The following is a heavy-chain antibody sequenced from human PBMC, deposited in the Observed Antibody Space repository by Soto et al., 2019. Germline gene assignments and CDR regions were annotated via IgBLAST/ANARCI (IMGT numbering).Heavy chain of an antibody. V-gene: IGHV3-33*01. CDR2: IWYEGNNK. Sequence: QVQLVESGGGVVQPGRSLRLSCAVSGFTFSSYGMHWVRQAPGKGLEWVASIWYEGNNKNYGDSVKGRFTISRDSSRKTLYLQMNSLRADDTAVYYCARQRSYYFGMDVWGQGTTVSVSS. CDR3: ARQRSYYFGMDV. CDR1: GFTFSSYG. J-gene: IGHJ6*02.